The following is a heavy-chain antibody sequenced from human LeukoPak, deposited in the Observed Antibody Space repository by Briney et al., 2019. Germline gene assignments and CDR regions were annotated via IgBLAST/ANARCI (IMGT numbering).Heavy chain of an antibody. D-gene: IGHD3-22*01. CDR3: ARIYYYSSGYPYYFDF. CDR1: GYTFPSYG. Sequence: GASVKVSCKSFGYTFPSYGIRWVRQAPGQGLEWMGWISAYNGNTNYAQKLQGRVTMTTDTSTSTAYMELRSLRSDDTAVYYCARIYYYSSGYPYYFDFWGQGSLVTVSS. J-gene: IGHJ4*02. CDR2: ISAYNGNT. V-gene: IGHV1-18*01.